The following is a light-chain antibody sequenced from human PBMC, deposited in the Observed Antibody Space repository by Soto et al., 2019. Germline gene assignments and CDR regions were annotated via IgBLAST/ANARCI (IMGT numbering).Light chain of an antibody. V-gene: IGKV3-20*01. CDR3: QQYGSSPQA. J-gene: IGKJ1*01. Sequence: EIVLTQSPGTLSLSPGERATLSCRASQSVSSSYLAWYQQKPGQAPRLLIYGASSRATGIPDRFSGSGSGNDFSLTISRLEPEDFGVYYCQQYGSSPQAFGQGTKVEIK. CDR1: QSVSSSY. CDR2: GAS.